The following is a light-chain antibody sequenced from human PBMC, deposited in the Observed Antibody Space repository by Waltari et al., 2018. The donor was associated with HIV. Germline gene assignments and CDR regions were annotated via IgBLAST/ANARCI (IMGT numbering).Light chain of an antibody. CDR3: CSYAGTYTFVV. V-gene: IGLV2-11*01. J-gene: IGLJ2*01. Sequence: QSALTQPRSLSGSPGQSVTLSCTGTSRYGGSYKYVSWYQHHPGKAPNLILYDVSERPSGVPDRFSGSKSGNTASLTISGLQAEDEADYYCCSYAGTYTFVVFGGGTKLTVL. CDR1: SRYGGSYKY. CDR2: DVS.